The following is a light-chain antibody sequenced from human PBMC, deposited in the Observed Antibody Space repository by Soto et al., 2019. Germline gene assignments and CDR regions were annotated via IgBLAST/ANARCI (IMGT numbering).Light chain of an antibody. CDR1: SSDVGGYNY. CDR2: EVS. Sequence: QSVLTQPPSASGSPGQSVTISCTGTSSDVGGYNYVSWYQQHPGKAPKLMIYEVSKRPSGVPDRFSGSKSGNTASLTVSGLHAEDVADYYCSSSAGSRFVFGTGTKLTVL. V-gene: IGLV2-8*01. CDR3: SSSAGSRFV. J-gene: IGLJ1*01.